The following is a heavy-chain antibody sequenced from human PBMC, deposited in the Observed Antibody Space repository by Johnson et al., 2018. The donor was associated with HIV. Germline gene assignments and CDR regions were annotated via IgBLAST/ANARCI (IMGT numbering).Heavy chain of an antibody. CDR1: GLTVGTND. CDR2: IYSGDST. Sequence: EVQLVESGGGLVQPGGSLRLSCAASGLTVGTNDINWVRQAPGKGLEWVAIIYSGDSTYYADSLEGRFTISRDNSKNTVYLQMNSLRAEDTAVYYCARVALTVAGIAFDTLDVWGQGTMVIVSS. CDR3: ARVALTVAGIAFDTLDV. J-gene: IGHJ3*01. V-gene: IGHV3-66*01. D-gene: IGHD6-19*01.